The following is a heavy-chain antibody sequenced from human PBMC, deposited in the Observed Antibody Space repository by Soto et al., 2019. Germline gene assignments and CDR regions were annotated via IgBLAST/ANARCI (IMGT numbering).Heavy chain of an antibody. J-gene: IGHJ6*04. D-gene: IGHD1-1*01. CDR3: ARGEGTTGIGDV. CDR1: GYTFTSYD. Sequence: ASVKVSSKASGYTFTSYDINWVRQATGQGLEWMGWMNPNSGNTGYAQKFQGRVTMTRNTSISTAYMELSSLRSEDTAVYYCARGEGTTGIGDVWGKGTTVTVSS. V-gene: IGHV1-8*01. CDR2: MNPNSGNT.